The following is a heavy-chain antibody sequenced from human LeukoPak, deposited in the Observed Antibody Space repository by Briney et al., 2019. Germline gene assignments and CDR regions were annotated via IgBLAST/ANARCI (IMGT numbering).Heavy chain of an antibody. CDR1: GFTFSTFW. J-gene: IGHJ4*02. D-gene: IGHD1-1*01. CDR3: ARGGTFVSDY. Sequence: GGSLRLSCAASGFTFSTFWMSWVRQAPGKGLEWVANIKEDGSEKYYVDSMGGRFTVSRDNAKNSLYLQMDSLRAEDTAVYCCARGGTFVSDYWGQGTLVTVSS. V-gene: IGHV3-7*01. CDR2: IKEDGSEK.